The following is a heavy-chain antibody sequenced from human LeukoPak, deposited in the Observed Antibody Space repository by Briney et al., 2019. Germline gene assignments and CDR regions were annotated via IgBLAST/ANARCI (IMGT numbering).Heavy chain of an antibody. D-gene: IGHD3-22*01. J-gene: IGHJ4*02. CDR3: ASYDSSGYYHYFDY. CDR2: ISGSGGST. CDR1: GFTFRSYA. Sequence: GGSLRLSCAASGFTFRSYAMSWVRQAPGKGLEWVSAISGSGGSTYYADSVKGRFTISRDNSKNTLHLQTNSLRAEDTAVYYCASYDSSGYYHYFDYWGQGTLVTVSS. V-gene: IGHV3-23*01.